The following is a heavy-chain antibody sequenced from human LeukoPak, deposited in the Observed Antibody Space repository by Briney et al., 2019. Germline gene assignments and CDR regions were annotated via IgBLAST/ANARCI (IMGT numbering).Heavy chain of an antibody. J-gene: IGHJ4*02. V-gene: IGHV1-69*04. CDR2: VIPILGIA. CDR3: ARSVFSAKSYDSTYYFDY. Sequence: ASVKVSCKASGGTFSSYAISWVRQAPGQGLEWMGRVIPILGIANYAQKFQGRVTITADKSTSTAYMELSSLRSEDTAVYYCARSVFSAKSYDSTYYFDYWGQGTLVTVSS. D-gene: IGHD3-22*01. CDR1: GGTFSSYA.